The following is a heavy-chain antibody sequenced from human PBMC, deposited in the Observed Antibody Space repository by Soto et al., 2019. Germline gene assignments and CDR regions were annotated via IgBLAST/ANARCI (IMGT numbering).Heavy chain of an antibody. CDR2: INHSGST. V-gene: IGHV4-34*01. Sequence: QVQLQQWGAGLLKPSETLSLTCAVYGGSFSGYYWSWIRQPPGKGLEWIGEINHSGSTNYNPSLKSRVTISVDTSKNQFSLKLSSVTAADTAVYYCATVTGVPDLYYFDYWGQGTLVTVSS. J-gene: IGHJ4*02. D-gene: IGHD3-10*01. CDR1: GGSFSGYY. CDR3: ATVTGVPDLYYFDY.